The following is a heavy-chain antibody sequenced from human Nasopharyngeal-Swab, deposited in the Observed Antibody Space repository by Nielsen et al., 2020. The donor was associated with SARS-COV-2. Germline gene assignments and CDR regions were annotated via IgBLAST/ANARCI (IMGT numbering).Heavy chain of an antibody. Sequence: GESLKISCAASGFTFSSYGMHWVRQASGKGLEWVAVIWYDGSNKYYADSVKGRFTISRDNSKNTLYLQMNSLRAEDTAVYYCAREKNLFDIWGQGTMVTVSS. CDR2: IWYDGSNK. D-gene: IGHD1-14*01. CDR1: GFTFSSYG. V-gene: IGHV3-33*01. CDR3: AREKNLFDI. J-gene: IGHJ3*02.